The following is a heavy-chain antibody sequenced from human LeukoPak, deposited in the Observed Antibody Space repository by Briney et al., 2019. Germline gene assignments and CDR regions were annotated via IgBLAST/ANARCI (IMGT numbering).Heavy chain of an antibody. CDR3: ARGLYSSGWYPFDY. V-gene: IGHV4-59*01. Sequence: PSETLSPTCTVSGGSISSYYWSWIRQPPGKGLEWIGYIYYSGSTNYNPSLKSRVTISVDTSKNQFSLKLSSVTAADTAVYYCARGLYSSGWYPFDYWGQGTLVTASS. CDR2: IYYSGST. J-gene: IGHJ4*02. CDR1: GGSISSYY. D-gene: IGHD6-19*01.